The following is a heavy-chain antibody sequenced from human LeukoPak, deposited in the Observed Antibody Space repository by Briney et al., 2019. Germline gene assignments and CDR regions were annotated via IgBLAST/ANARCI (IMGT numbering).Heavy chain of an antibody. CDR1: GGSISSGHSS. Sequence: SETLSLTCAVSGGSISSGHSSWNWFRQPPGKGLEWIGYIYHSGSTYYDPSLKSRVAISVDTSKNQFSLKLSSVTAADTAVYYCARGYYYDSSGSPAGWFDPWGQGTLVTVSS. D-gene: IGHD3-22*01. V-gene: IGHV4-30-2*01. CDR3: ARGYYYDSSGSPAGWFDP. CDR2: IYHSGST. J-gene: IGHJ5*02.